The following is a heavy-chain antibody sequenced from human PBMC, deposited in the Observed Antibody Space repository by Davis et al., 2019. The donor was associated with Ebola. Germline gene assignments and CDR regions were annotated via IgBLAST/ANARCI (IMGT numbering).Heavy chain of an antibody. Sequence: AASVKVSCKASGYTFTSYAMHWVRQAPGQRLEWMGWINAGNGNTKYSQKFQGRVTTTRDTSASTAYMELSSLRSEDTAVYYCARGSSKAYYYYGMDVWGQGTTVTVSS. CDR3: ARGSSKAYYYYGMDV. J-gene: IGHJ6*02. CDR1: GYTFTSYA. D-gene: IGHD6-6*01. V-gene: IGHV1-3*01. CDR2: INAGNGNT.